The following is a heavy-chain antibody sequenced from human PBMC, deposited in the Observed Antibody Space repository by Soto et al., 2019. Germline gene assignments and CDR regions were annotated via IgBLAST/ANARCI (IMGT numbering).Heavy chain of an antibody. CDR1: GFTFSSFA. J-gene: IGHJ6*02. V-gene: IGHV3-23*01. D-gene: IGHD2-8*01. Sequence: VPLLESGGGLVQPGGSLRLSCAASGFTFSSFALNWVRQAPGKGLEWVSIISGSADSTFYADSVKGRFTISRDNSKNMLYLQINSLRAEDTAVYYCAKTRGAMIYAISVYGMDVWGQGTTVTVSS. CDR3: AKTRGAMIYAISVYGMDV. CDR2: ISGSADST.